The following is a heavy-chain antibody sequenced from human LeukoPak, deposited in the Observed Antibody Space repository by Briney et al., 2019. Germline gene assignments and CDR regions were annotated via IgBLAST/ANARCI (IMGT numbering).Heavy chain of an antibody. D-gene: IGHD2-2*01. CDR2: IIPILGTT. Sequence: ASVKVSCKTSGGTFRNYALSWVRQAPGQGLEWMGGIIPILGTTNYAQRFQGRVAITADESTSTAYLELSSLTSEDTAVYYCARAYDVVPADYYFDYWGQGTLVTVSS. J-gene: IGHJ4*02. CDR1: GGTFRNYA. CDR3: ARAYDVVPADYYFDY. V-gene: IGHV1-69*13.